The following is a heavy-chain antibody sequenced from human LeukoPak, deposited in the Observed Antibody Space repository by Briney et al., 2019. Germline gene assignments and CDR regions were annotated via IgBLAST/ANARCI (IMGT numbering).Heavy chain of an antibody. Sequence: SETLSLTCTVSGGSISSGGYYWSWIRQHPGEGLEWIGYIYYSGSTYYNPSLKSRVTISVDTSKNQFSLKLSSVTAADTAVYYCARGLGVPPDYWGQGTLVTVSS. J-gene: IGHJ4*02. CDR2: IYYSGST. D-gene: IGHD3-10*01. V-gene: IGHV4-31*03. CDR1: GGSISSGGYY. CDR3: ARGLGVPPDY.